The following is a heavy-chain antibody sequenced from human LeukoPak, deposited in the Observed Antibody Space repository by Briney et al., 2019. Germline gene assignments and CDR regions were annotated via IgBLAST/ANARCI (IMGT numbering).Heavy chain of an antibody. CDR1: GGSISNYY. J-gene: IGHJ4*02. V-gene: IGHV4-59*01. D-gene: IGHD5-12*01. CDR3: ARGGYEARSYYFDY. Sequence: SETLSLTCTVSGGSISNYYWSWIRQPPGKGLEWIGYISYSGSTDHNPSLKSRVTISVDTSKNQLSLRLSSVTAADTAVYYCARGGYEARSYYFDYWGQGTLVTVSS. CDR2: ISYSGST.